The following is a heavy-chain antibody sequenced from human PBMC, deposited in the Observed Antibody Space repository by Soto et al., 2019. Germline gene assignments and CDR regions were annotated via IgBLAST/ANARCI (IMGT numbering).Heavy chain of an antibody. CDR3: ARVYYDLRGTTKYRAFDF. CDR1: GFTFSDYA. D-gene: IGHD3-22*01. V-gene: IGHV3-7*01. Sequence: SGGSLRLSCAASGFTFSDYAMSWVRQSPGKGLEGVANIKQDGGEEDYVDSVKGRLTISRDNAKNSLYLQMNSLRAEDTAVYYCARVYYDLRGTTKYRAFDFWGQGTMVTVSS. CDR2: IKQDGGEE. J-gene: IGHJ3*01.